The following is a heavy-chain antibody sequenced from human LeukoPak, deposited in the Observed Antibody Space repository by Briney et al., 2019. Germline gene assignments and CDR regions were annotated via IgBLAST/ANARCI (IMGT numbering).Heavy chain of an antibody. CDR2: ISGDGDAK. CDR3: SRDYVYAFDY. D-gene: IGHD2/OR15-2a*01. Sequence: GGSLRLSCAASGFSFSSYSINWVRQAPGKGLEWVSYISGDGDAKHYTDSVKGRFTISRDNAKNALYLQMNSLRAEDTAVYFCSRDYVYAFDYWGQGTLVTVSS. V-gene: IGHV3-48*01. CDR1: GFSFSSYS. J-gene: IGHJ4*02.